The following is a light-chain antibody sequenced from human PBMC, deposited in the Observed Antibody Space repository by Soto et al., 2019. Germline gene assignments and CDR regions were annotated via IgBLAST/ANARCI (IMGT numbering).Light chain of an antibody. J-gene: IGKJ4*01. V-gene: IGKV1-5*01. CDR2: NAS. CDR3: QQYNSYSSLT. CDR1: QSISSW. Sequence: DIQMTQSPSTLSASVGDRVTITCRASQSISSWLAWYQQKPGKAPQLLIYNASSLESGGPSRFSGSGSGTEFTLTISSLQPDDFATYYCQQYNSYSSLTFGGGTKVEIK.